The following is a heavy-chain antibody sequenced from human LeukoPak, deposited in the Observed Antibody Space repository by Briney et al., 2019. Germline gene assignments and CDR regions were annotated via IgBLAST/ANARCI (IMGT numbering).Heavy chain of an antibody. CDR1: GYTFTSYG. Sequence: ASVKVSCKASGYTFTSYGISWVRPAPGQGLEWMGWINPNSGGTNYAQKFQGRVTMTRDTSISTAYMELSRLRSDDTAVYYCARGRHCSSTSCFPSDYWGQGTLVTVSS. D-gene: IGHD2-2*01. CDR2: INPNSGGT. V-gene: IGHV1-2*02. CDR3: ARGRHCSSTSCFPSDY. J-gene: IGHJ4*02.